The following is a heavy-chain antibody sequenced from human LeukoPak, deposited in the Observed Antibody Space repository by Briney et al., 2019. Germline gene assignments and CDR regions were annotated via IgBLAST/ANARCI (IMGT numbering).Heavy chain of an antibody. J-gene: IGHJ6*03. D-gene: IGHD5-24*01. V-gene: IGHV1-8*03. Sequence: ASVKVSRKASGYTFTSYDINWVRQATGQGLEWMGWMNPNSGNTGYAQKFQGRVTITRNTSISTAYMELSSLRSEDTAVYYCARGRRGTYYYYMDVWGKGTTVTVSS. CDR3: ARGRRGTYYYYMDV. CDR2: MNPNSGNT. CDR1: GYTFTSYD.